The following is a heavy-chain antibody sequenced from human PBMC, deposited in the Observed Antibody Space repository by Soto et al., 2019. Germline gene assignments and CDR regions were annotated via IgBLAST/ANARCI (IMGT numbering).Heavy chain of an antibody. CDR1: GYTFTGYD. J-gene: IGHJ6*02. D-gene: IGHD2-2*02. V-gene: IGHV1-2*04. CDR2: INPNSGGT. CDR3: ARGVPAAISYYYYYGMDV. Sequence: ASVKVSCKXSGYTFTGYDMHWVRQAPGQGLEWMGWINPNSGGTNYAPKFQGWVTMIRDTSTSTAYMELSRLRSDDTAVYYCARGVPAAISYYYYYGMDVWGQGTTVTVSS.